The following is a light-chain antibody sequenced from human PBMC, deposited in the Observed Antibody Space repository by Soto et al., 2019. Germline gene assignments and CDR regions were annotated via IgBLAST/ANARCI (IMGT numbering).Light chain of an antibody. CDR1: QSISSY. J-gene: IGKJ3*01. CDR2: AAS. CDR3: QQSYSTPLG. V-gene: IGKV1-39*01. Sequence: DIQMTQSPSTLSGSVGDRVTITCRASQSISSYLNWYQQKPGKAPKLLIYAASSLQSGVPSGFSGSGSGTDFTLTISSLQPEDFATYYCQQSYSTPLGFGPGTKVDIK.